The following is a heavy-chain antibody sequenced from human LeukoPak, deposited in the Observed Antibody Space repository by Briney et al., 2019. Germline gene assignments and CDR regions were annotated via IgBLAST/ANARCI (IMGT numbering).Heavy chain of an antibody. V-gene: IGHV1-2*02. CDR1: GYTFTGYY. CDR2: INPNSGGT. D-gene: IGHD6-6*01. Sequence: ASVKVSCKASGYTFTGYYMHWVRQAPGQGLEWMGWINPNSGGTNYAQKFQGRVTMTRDTSISTAYMELSRLRSDDTAVYYCARDLPEQLGNYYYYYMDVWGKGTTVTVSS. CDR3: ARDLPEQLGNYYYYYMDV. J-gene: IGHJ6*03.